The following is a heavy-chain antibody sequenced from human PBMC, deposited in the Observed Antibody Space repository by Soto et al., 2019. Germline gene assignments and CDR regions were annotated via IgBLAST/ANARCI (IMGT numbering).Heavy chain of an antibody. J-gene: IGHJ4*02. CDR2: IFYGGGTGVT. D-gene: IGHD4-17*01. CDR3: ARRGGGDSLFDS. CDR1: GDSFSTSNYY. Sequence: QLHLQESGPGLVKPSETLSLTCTVSGDSFSTSNYYWGWIRQPPGKGLEWHGNIFYGGGTGVTYYSPSIKSRVIISVDTSKNQFSLKLRSITAADTAFYFCARRGGGDSLFDSWGQGKLVTVSS. V-gene: IGHV4-39*01.